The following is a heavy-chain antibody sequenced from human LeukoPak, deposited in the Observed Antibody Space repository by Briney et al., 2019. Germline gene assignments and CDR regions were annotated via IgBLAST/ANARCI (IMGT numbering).Heavy chain of an antibody. CDR3: ARDVVATVWSQRAYNWFDL. V-gene: IGHV4-31*03. J-gene: IGHJ5*02. CDR1: GGSISSGGYY. Sequence: SETLSLTCTVSGGSISSGGYYWSWIRQHPGKGLEWIGYIYYSGSTYYHPSLKSRVTISVDTSRNQFSLKLSSVTVADTAVYYCARDVVATVWSQRAYNWFDLWGQGTLVTVSS. CDR2: IYYSGST. D-gene: IGHD2-21*01.